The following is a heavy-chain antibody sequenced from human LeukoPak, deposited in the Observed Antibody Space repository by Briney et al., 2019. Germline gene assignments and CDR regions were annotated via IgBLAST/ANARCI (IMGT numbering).Heavy chain of an antibody. Sequence: ASVKVSCKVSGYTLTELSMHWVRQAPGKGLEWMGGFDPEDGETIYAQKFQGRVTMTRDTSTSTVYMELSSLRPEDTAVYYCARGGEYFDYWGQGTLVTVSS. CDR3: ARGGEYFDY. D-gene: IGHD2-21*01. J-gene: IGHJ4*02. CDR1: GYTLTELS. V-gene: IGHV1-24*01. CDR2: FDPEDGET.